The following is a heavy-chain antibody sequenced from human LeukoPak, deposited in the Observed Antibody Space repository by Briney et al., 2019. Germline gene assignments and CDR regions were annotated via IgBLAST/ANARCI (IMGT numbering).Heavy chain of an antibody. Sequence: GGSLRLSCAASGFTFKIFDLQWVRQAPGKGLECVAFISDDGGNKYYAGSVKVRFTISRDNSKNTLYLQMNTLRAEDTAVYYCAGEPCSSCTSIMCPVDFWGQGTLVTVSS. D-gene: IGHD2-8*01. J-gene: IGHJ4*02. CDR3: AGEPCSSCTSIMCPVDF. V-gene: IGHV3-30-3*01. CDR2: ISDDGGNK. CDR1: GFTFKIFD.